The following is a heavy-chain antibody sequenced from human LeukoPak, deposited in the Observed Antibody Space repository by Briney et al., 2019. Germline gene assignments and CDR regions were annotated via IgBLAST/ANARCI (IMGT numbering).Heavy chain of an antibody. J-gene: IGHJ6*03. CDR3: ARGRTAMVPYYYYYYMDV. Sequence: SETLSLTCTVSGGSISTYFWSWIRQPPGKGLEWIGYIYYSGSTNYNPSLKSRVTISVDTSKNQFSLKLSSVTAADTAVYYCARGRTAMVPYYYYYYMDVWGKGTTVTVSS. D-gene: IGHD5-18*01. V-gene: IGHV4-59*12. CDR1: GGSISTYF. CDR2: IYYSGST.